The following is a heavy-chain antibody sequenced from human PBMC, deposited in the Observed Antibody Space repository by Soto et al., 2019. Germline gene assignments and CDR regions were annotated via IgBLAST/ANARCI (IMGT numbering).Heavy chain of an antibody. CDR1: GFTFSGSA. CDR2: IRSKANSYAT. J-gene: IGHJ4*02. V-gene: IGHV3-73*02. D-gene: IGHD3-22*01. Sequence: EVQLVESGGGLVQPGGSLKLSCAASGFTFSGSAMHWVRQASGKGLEWVGRIRSKANSYATAYAASVKGRFTISRDESKNTAYLQMNSLKTEDTAVYYCTTQRDYDSSGYPDFDYWGQGTLVTVSS. CDR3: TTQRDYDSSGYPDFDY.